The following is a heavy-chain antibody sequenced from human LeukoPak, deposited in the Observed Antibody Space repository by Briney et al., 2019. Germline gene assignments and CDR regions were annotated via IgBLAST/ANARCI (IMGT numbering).Heavy chain of an antibody. CDR1: GDSISTYF. J-gene: IGHJ6*02. V-gene: IGHV4-4*07. CDR3: ARGPPEDYYYGMDV. CDR2: IYPSGTS. Sequence: PSETLSLTCTVSGDSISTYFWTWIRQAAGKGLEWIGRIYPSGTSNYNPSLKSRVTISVDTSKNQFSLKLSSVTAADTAVYYCARGPPEDYYYGMDVWGQGTTVTVS.